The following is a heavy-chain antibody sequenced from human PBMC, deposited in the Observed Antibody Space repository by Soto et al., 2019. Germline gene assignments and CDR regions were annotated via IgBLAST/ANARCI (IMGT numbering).Heavy chain of an antibody. Sequence: EVQLVESGGGLVKPGGSVRLSCVASGLMYSSYSMSWVRQAPGQGLEWVAFISLSGSQINYADSVEGRFTISRDNASDDLYLQMNTVRVEDTAIYYCARVISCGGGTCSSVHQYYGMDVWGPGTTVTVSS. D-gene: IGHD2-21*01. V-gene: IGHV3-21*01. CDR1: GLMYSSYS. J-gene: IGHJ6*02. CDR2: ISLSGSQI. CDR3: ARVISCGGGTCSSVHQYYGMDV.